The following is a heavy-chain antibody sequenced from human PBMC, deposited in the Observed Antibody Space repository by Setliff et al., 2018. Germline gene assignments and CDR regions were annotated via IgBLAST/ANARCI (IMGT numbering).Heavy chain of an antibody. Sequence: SETLSLTCTVSGGSISSYYWGWIRQPPGKGLEWIGSIYHSGSSYYNPSLRSRVTMSVDTSKNQFSLMLTSVTAADTAVYYCARRGGSIIYREFFDYWGQGALVTVSS. CDR3: ARRGGSIIYREFFDY. CDR2: IYHSGSS. D-gene: IGHD3-10*01. V-gene: IGHV4-38-2*02. CDR1: GGSISSYY. J-gene: IGHJ4*02.